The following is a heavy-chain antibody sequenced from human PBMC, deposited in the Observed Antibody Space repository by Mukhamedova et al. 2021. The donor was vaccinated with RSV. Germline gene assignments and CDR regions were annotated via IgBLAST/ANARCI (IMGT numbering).Heavy chain of an antibody. CDR3: AKGNSGSYYRAAFDV. J-gene: IGHJ3*01. V-gene: IGHV3-23*01. CDR2: IRESGGTK. D-gene: IGHD1-26*01. Sequence: VRQAPGKGLEWVSIIRESGGTKYYADSVKGRFTISRDNSNNTLYLQMNSLRAEDTAIYYCAKGNSGSYYRAAFDVWGQGTMVTVS.